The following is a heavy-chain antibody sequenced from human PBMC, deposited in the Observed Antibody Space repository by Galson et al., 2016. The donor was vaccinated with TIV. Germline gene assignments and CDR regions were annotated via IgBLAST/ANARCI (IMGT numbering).Heavy chain of an antibody. V-gene: IGHV3-23*01. CDR2: FSIGATRT. CDR3: VQGGRDDYNPYFDH. Sequence: SLRLSCAASGFSFSYYAMGWVRQGPGKGLEWVSSFSIGATRTYYADSVKGRFTISRDTSRSTLYRQMDSLRADDTALYYCVQGGRDDYNPYFDHWGQGTLVTVSA. D-gene: IGHD5-24*01. CDR1: GFSFSYYA. J-gene: IGHJ4*02.